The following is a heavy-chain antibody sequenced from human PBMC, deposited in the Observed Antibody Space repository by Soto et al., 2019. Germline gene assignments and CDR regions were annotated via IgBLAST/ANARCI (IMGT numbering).Heavy chain of an antibody. CDR3: ARGKFGFSYYYYYYLDV. CDR1: DGSFSDYY. J-gene: IGHJ6*03. Sequence: QVQLHQWGAGLLKPSETLSLTCAVYDGSFSDYYWTWIRQSPGKGLEWIGEINHSGSTSYKSSLKSRVTISIDPSKNQFSLKLTSVTASDTAVYYCARGKFGFSYYYYYYLDVWGKGTTVTVSS. D-gene: IGHD2-21*01. CDR2: INHSGST. V-gene: IGHV4-34*01.